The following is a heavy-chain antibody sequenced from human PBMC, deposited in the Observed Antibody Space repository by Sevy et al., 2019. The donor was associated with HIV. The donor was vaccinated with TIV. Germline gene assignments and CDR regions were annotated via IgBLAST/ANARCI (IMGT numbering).Heavy chain of an antibody. D-gene: IGHD6-6*01. CDR3: ARGLAALPGYYYGMDV. CDR1: GFTFNRHA. J-gene: IGHJ6*02. CDR2: ISGSGVIT. V-gene: IGHV3-23*01. Sequence: GGSLRLSCAASGFTFNRHAMSWVRQAPGKGLEWVSGISGSGVITHYADSVRGRITISRDNSKNTLYLQMNSLRDEDTAVYYCARGLAALPGYYYGMDVWGQGTTVTVSS.